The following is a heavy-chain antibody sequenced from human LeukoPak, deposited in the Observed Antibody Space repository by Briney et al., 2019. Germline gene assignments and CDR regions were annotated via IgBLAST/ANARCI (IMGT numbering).Heavy chain of an antibody. CDR3: VRDWNDADYNWFDP. CDR2: ISAYNGNT. V-gene: IGHV1-18*04. J-gene: IGHJ5*02. D-gene: IGHD1-1*01. CDR1: GYTFTSYG. Sequence: ASVKVSCKASGYTFTSYGISWVRQAPGQGLEWMGWISAYNGNTNYAQKLQGRVTMTTDTSTSTAYMELRSLRSDDTAVYYCVRDWNDADYNWFDPWGQGTLVTVSS.